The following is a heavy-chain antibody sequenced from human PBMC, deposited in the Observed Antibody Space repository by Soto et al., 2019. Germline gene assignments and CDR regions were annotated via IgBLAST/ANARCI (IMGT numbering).Heavy chain of an antibody. CDR3: ARVIEVRGTYYFDY. CDR2: IYYSGST. CDR1: GGSISSYY. D-gene: IGHD3-10*01. J-gene: IGHJ4*02. Sequence: SETLSLTCTVSGGSISSYYWSWIRQPPGKGLEWIGYIYYSGSTNYNPSLKSRVTISVDTSKNQFSLKLSSVTAADTAVYYCARVIEVRGTYYFDYWGQGTLVTVSS. V-gene: IGHV4-59*01.